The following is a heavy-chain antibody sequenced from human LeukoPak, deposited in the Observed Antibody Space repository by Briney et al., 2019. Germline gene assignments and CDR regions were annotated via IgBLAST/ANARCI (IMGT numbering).Heavy chain of an antibody. D-gene: IGHD4-17*01. CDR2: IYYSGST. V-gene: IGHV4-39*07. J-gene: IGHJ4*01. CDR1: GGSISSSSYY. CDR3: ARAPGTTFDY. Sequence: SETLSLTCTVSGGSISSSSYYWGWIRQPPGKGLEWIGSIYYSGSTYYNPSLKSRVTISVDTSKNQFSLKLSSVTAADTAVYYCARAPGTTFDYWGHGNMVTVSS.